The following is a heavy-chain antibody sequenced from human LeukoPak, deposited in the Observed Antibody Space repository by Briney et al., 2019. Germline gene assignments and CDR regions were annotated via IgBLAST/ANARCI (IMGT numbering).Heavy chain of an antibody. CDR3: ARHYTPYSSGWFFDY. V-gene: IGHV4-59*08. CDR2: IYYSGST. J-gene: IGHJ4*02. CDR1: GGSFSGYY. Sequence: SETLSLTCAVYGGSFSGYYWSWIRQPPGKGLEWIGYIYYSGSTNYNPSLKSRVTISVDTSKNQFSLKLSSVTAADTAVYYCARHYTPYSSGWFFDYWGQGTLVTVSS. D-gene: IGHD6-19*01.